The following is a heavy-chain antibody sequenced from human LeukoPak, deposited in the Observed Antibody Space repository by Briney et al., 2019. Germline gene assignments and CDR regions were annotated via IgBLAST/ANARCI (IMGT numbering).Heavy chain of an antibody. CDR2: ISWNSGSI. V-gene: IGHV3-9*01. Sequence: GGSLRLSCAASGFTFDDYALRWDRQAPGKGLEWVSGISWNSGSIGYADSVKGRFTSSRDNAKHSLYLRMNSLRAEDTALYFSAKDKRGGYFYYFDYWGQGTLVTVSS. CDR1: GFTFDDYA. J-gene: IGHJ4*02. D-gene: IGHD2/OR15-2a*01. CDR3: AKDKRGGYFYYFDY.